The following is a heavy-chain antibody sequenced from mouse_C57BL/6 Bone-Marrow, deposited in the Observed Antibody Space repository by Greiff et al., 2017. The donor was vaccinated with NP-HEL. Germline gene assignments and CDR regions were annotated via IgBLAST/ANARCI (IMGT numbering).Heavy chain of an antibody. CDR2: ISDGGSYT. D-gene: IGHD2-5*01. J-gene: IGHJ1*03. Sequence: EVQGVESGGGLVKPGGSLKLSCAASGFTFSSYAMSWVRQTPEKRLEWVATISDGGSYTYYPDNVKGRFTISRDNAKNNLYLQMSHLKSEDTAMYYCAREDSNRYFDVWGTGTTVTVSS. CDR1: GFTFSSYA. CDR3: AREDSNRYFDV. V-gene: IGHV5-4*01.